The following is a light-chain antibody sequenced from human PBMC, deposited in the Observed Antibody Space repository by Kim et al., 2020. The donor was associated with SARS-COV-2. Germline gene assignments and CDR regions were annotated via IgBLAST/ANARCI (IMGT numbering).Light chain of an antibody. CDR1: PAASTY. CDR3: QQLNSLPLT. Sequence: GSVGDRVTITCRASPAASTYLAWYQHKPPKAPRLLIYAASTLQSGVPSRFSGSGSGTDFTLAISNLQAEDSAIYYCQQLNSLPLTFGGGTKVDIK. CDR2: AAS. J-gene: IGKJ4*01. V-gene: IGKV1-9*01.